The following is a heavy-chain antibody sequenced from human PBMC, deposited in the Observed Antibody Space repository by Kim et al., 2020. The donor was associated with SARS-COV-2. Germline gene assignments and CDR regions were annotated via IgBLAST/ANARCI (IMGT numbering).Heavy chain of an antibody. D-gene: IGHD3-16*01. V-gene: IGHV3-33*03. J-gene: IGHJ6*02. CDR2: MRHDGSSK. CDR1: GFTFSSYG. CDR3: AKDSSASYVCGSGICMYV. Sequence: GGSLRLSCAASGFTFSSYGMNWVRQAPGKGLEWVSVMRHDGSSKYYADSVKGRFTISRDNSKNTLYLQMNSLRAEDTAVYYCAKDSSASYVCGSGICMYVWGQGTTVTVSS.